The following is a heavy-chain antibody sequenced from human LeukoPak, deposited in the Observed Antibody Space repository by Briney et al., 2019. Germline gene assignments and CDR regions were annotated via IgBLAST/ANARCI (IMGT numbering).Heavy chain of an antibody. V-gene: IGHV1-24*01. D-gene: IGHD3-3*01. Sequence: ASVKVSCKVSGYTLTELSMHWVRQAPGKGLEWMGGFDPEDGETIYAQKFQGRVTITADESTSTAYMELSSLRSEDTAVYYCARVGQDFGVVISAFDIWGQGTMVTVSS. CDR2: FDPEDGET. CDR1: GYTLTELS. CDR3: ARVGQDFGVVISAFDI. J-gene: IGHJ3*02.